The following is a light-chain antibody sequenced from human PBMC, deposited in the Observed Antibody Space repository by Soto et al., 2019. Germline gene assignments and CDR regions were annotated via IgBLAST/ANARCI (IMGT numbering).Light chain of an antibody. CDR1: TSSIGSNA. V-gene: IGLV1-44*01. J-gene: IGLJ1*01. Sequence: QLVLTQPPSASGTPGQRVTISCSGSTSSIGSNAVNWYQQLPGTAPKVLIHTNNQRPSGVPDRFSGSKSGTSASLAISGLQSEDEADYYCAAWDDSLNGFYVFGTGTKLTVL. CDR3: AAWDDSLNGFYV. CDR2: TNN.